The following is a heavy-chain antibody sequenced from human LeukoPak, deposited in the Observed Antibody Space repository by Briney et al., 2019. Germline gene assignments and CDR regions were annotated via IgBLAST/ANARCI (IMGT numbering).Heavy chain of an antibody. CDR3: ARGRGAVDY. V-gene: IGHV4-34*01. D-gene: IGHD1-26*01. CDR1: GGSFSGYY. Sequence: SETLSLTCAVYGGSFSGYYWSWIRQPPGKGLEWIGEINHSGSTNYNPSLESRVTISVDTSKNQFSLKLSSVTAADTAVYYCARGRGAVDYWGQGTLVTVSS. CDR2: INHSGST. J-gene: IGHJ4*02.